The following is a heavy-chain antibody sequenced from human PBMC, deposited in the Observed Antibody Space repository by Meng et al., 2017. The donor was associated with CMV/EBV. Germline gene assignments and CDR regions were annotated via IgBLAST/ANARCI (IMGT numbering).Heavy chain of an antibody. CDR2: ISSSSSYI. Sequence: GESLKISCAASGFTFSSYSMNWVRQAPGKWLEWVSSISSSSSYIYYADSVKGRFTISRDNAKNSLYLQMNSLRAEDTAVYYCARDKRFQGWFDPWGQGTLVTVSS. CDR1: GFTFSSYS. V-gene: IGHV3-21*01. CDR3: ARDKRFQGWFDP. J-gene: IGHJ5*02. D-gene: IGHD5-24*01.